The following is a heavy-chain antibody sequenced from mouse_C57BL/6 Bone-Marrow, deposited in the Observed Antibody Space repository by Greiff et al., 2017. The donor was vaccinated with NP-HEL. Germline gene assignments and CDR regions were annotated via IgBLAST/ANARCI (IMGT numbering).Heavy chain of an antibody. CDR1: GYTFTSYW. CDR2: IDPSDSYT. V-gene: IGHV1-69*01. CDR3: AYYYGSSYRYFDV. J-gene: IGHJ1*03. D-gene: IGHD1-1*01. Sequence: QVQLQQPGAELVMPGASVKLSCKASGYTFTSYWMHWVKQRPGQGLEWIGEIDPSDSYTNYNQKFKGKSTLTVDKSSSTAYMQLSSLTSEDSAVYYCAYYYGSSYRYFDVRGTGTTVTVSS.